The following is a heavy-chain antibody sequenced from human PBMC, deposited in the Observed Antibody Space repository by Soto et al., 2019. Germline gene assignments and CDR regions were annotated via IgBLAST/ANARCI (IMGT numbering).Heavy chain of an antibody. Sequence: QVQLVESGGGVVQPGRSLRLSCAGSGFTFSNYGLHWVRQAPGKGPEWVAAISYDGSNEYYADSVKGRFTISRDKSKNMLYLQMDSLRPEDTAVYYCAKDGAPRYCTRSSCHLAGAYWGQGTLVTVSS. D-gene: IGHD2-15*01. J-gene: IGHJ4*02. CDR2: ISYDGSNE. V-gene: IGHV3-30*18. CDR1: GFTFSNYG. CDR3: AKDGAPRYCTRSSCHLAGAY.